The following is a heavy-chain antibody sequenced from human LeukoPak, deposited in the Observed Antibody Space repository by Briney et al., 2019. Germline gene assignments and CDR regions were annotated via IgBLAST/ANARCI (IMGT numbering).Heavy chain of an antibody. CDR1: GFTFSNSA. D-gene: IGHD6-6*01. CDR2: ISGIGDST. CDR3: AQSSAARFDY. J-gene: IGHJ4*02. V-gene: IGHV3-23*01. Sequence: GGSLRLSCAASGFTFSNSAMSWVRQAPGKGLEWVSTISGIGDSTYYADSVKGRFTISRDNAKNSLYLQMNSLRAEDTAVYYCAQSSAARFDYWGQGTLVTVSS.